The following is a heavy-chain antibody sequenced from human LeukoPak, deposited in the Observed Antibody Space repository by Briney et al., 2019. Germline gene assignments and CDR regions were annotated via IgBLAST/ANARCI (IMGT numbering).Heavy chain of an antibody. CDR1: GFTFSSYW. V-gene: IGHV3-7*01. CDR3: ARDLSGVAGYTYGRGTDY. D-gene: IGHD5-18*01. Sequence: GGSLRLSCAASGFTFSSYWMSWVRQAPGKGLEWVANIKKDGSEKYYVDSVKGRFTISRDNAKTSLYLQMNSLRAEDTAVYYCARDLSGVAGYTYGRGTDYWGQGTLVTVSS. CDR2: IKKDGSEK. J-gene: IGHJ4*02.